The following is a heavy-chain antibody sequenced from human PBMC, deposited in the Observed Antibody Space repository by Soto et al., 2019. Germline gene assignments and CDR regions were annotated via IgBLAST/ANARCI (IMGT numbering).Heavy chain of an antibody. D-gene: IGHD5-12*01. V-gene: IGHV4-30-4*01. Sequence: SETLSLTCTASGGTINSDDSYWSCLPQPPGRGLEWIGYIYDSETTYYNPSLKSRVTITVAMSKNQVSLKLTSVTAADTAVYYCARDRQSEIVAMLAFYGMDVWGQGTTVTVSS. CDR2: IYDSETT. J-gene: IGHJ6*02. CDR1: GGTINSDDSY. CDR3: ARDRQSEIVAMLAFYGMDV.